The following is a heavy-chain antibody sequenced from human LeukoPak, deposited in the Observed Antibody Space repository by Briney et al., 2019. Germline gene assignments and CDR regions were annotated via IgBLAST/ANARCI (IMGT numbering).Heavy chain of an antibody. CDR1: GFISSRSA. J-gene: IGHJ5*02. D-gene: IGHD3-10*01. CDR3: AKAALLWFGDNWFDP. V-gene: IGHV3-23*01. CDR2: VNGAGDST. Sequence: GGPLRSSWAPPGFISSRSARTWVRQPPGKGLEWVSAVNGAGDSTYYAASVRGRFTMSRDNSKNTLYLQMNSLRAEDTAVYYCAKAALLWFGDNWFDPWGQGTLVTVSS.